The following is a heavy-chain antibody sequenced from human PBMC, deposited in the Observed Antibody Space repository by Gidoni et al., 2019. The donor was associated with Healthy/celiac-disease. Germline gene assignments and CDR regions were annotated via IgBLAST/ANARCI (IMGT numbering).Heavy chain of an antibody. D-gene: IGHD2-15*01. CDR1: GGSFSVYY. J-gene: IGHJ5*02. Sequence: QVQLQQWGAGLLKPSETLSLTCAVYGGSFSVYYWSWIRQPPGKGLEWIGEINHSGSTNYNPPLKSRVTISVDTSKNQFSLKLSSVTAADTAVYYCARGAVVVADTRRYWFDPWGQGTLVTVSS. CDR2: INHSGST. V-gene: IGHV4-34*01. CDR3: ARGAVVVADTRRYWFDP.